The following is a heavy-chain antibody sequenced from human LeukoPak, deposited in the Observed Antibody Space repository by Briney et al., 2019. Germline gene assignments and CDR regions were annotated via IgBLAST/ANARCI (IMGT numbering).Heavy chain of an antibody. J-gene: IGHJ4*02. Sequence: PSQTLSLTCAISVDSVSSNSAAWIWIRQSPSRGLEWLGRTYYRSKWYSDYAVSVKSRITINADTSKNQFALQLNSVTPEDTAVYYCARVRGGGYDFFDYWGQGTLVTVSS. CDR2: TYYRSKWYS. V-gene: IGHV6-1*01. D-gene: IGHD5-12*01. CDR1: VDSVSSNSAA. CDR3: ARVRGGGYDFFDY.